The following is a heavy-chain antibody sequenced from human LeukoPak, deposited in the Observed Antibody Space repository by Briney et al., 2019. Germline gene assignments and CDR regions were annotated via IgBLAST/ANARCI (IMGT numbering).Heavy chain of an antibody. Sequence: QPGGSLRLSCAASEFTFSSYAMHWVRQAPGKGLEWVSVIYSGGSTYYADSVKGRFTISRDNSKNTLYLQMNSLRAEDTAVYYCARDHYGDYFDYWGQGTLVTVSS. CDR1: EFTFSSYA. CDR2: IYSGGST. CDR3: ARDHYGDYFDY. J-gene: IGHJ4*02. V-gene: IGHV3-53*01. D-gene: IGHD4-17*01.